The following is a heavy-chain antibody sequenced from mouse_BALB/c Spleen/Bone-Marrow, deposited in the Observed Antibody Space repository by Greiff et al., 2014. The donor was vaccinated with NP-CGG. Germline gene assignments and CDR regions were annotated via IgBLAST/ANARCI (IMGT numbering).Heavy chain of an antibody. D-gene: IGHD1-1*01. CDR2: IDPANVNT. CDR1: GFNIKDTY. Sequence: EVKLMESGAELVKPGASVKLSCTASGFNIKDTYMHWVKQRPEQGLEWIGRIDPANVNTKYDPKFQGKATITADTSSNTAYLQLSGLTSEDTAVYYCASYVYGYYFDYWGQGTTLTVSS. V-gene: IGHV14-3*02. CDR3: ASYVYGYYFDY. J-gene: IGHJ2*01.